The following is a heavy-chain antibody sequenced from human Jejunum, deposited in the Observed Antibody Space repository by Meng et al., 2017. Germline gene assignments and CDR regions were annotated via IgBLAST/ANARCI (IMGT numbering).Heavy chain of an antibody. V-gene: IGHV4-4*02. CDR1: GDSISTNW. CDR3: ARGAIGTRPFDY. J-gene: IGHJ4*02. Sequence: GQLEESGPGLLKPSGTLSLTCAVSGDSISTNWWNWVRQPPGKGLEWIGEIYHSGAFNYNPSLRRRVTISVDKSKNQVSLKLDSLTAADTAVYYCARGAIGTRPFDYWGQGTLVTVSS. CDR2: IYHSGAF. D-gene: IGHD2-21*01.